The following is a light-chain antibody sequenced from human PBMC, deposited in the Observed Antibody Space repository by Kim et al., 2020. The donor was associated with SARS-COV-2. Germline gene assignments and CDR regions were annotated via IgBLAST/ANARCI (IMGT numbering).Light chain of an antibody. V-gene: IGKV3-11*01. CDR1: QSVGSY. CDR3: QQRNSWPRT. J-gene: IGKJ1*01. Sequence: EIVLTQSPATLSLSPGESATLSCMASQSVGSYLAWYQQKPGQAPRVLIYDASNRFTGIPARFSGSGSGTDFTLTISSLEPEDFAVYYCQQRNSWPRTFGQGTKVDI. CDR2: DAS.